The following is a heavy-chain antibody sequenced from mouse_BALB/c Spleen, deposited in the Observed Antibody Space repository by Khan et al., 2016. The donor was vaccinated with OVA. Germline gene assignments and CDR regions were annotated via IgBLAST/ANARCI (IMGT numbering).Heavy chain of an antibody. CDR3: VREAYRYGEYYFDY. J-gene: IGHJ2*01. D-gene: IGHD2-14*01. V-gene: IGHV5-6-5*01. CDR1: GFTFSSYV. Sequence: EVELVESGGDLVKPGGSLKLSCAVSGFTFSSYVMSWVRQTPEKRLEWVASISSGGTPAYPDSLKGRITISRDNARNIMYLQMNSLRSEDTAMYYCVREAYRYGEYYFDYWGQGTTRTVSS. CDR2: ISSGGTP.